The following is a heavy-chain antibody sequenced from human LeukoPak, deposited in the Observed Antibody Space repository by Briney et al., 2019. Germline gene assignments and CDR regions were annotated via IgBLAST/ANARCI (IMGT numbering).Heavy chain of an antibody. CDR2: IYHSGST. Sequence: SGTLSLTCAVSGGSISSSNWWSWVRQPPGKGLEWIGEIYHSGSTNYNPSLKSRVTISVDKSKNQFSLKLSAVTAADTAVYYCAGVVVVAATYNYWGQGTLVTVSS. D-gene: IGHD2-15*01. J-gene: IGHJ4*02. CDR1: GGSISSSNW. V-gene: IGHV4-4*02. CDR3: AGVVVVAATYNY.